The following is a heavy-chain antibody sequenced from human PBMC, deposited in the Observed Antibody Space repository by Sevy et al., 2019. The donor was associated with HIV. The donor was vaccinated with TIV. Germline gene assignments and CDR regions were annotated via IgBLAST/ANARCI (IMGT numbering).Heavy chain of an antibody. CDR2: IRYEGSNK. D-gene: IGHD6-13*01. V-gene: IGHV3-30*02. CDR1: GFTFSSYG. Sequence: GGSLRLSCAASGFTFSSYGMHWVRQAPGKGLEWLAFIRYEGSNKYYADSVKGRFTISRDNSKNTQYLQMNSLRAEDTALYYSVKDVSRSSSWFWGVFDYWGQGTLVTVSS. CDR3: VKDVSRSSSWFWGVFDY. J-gene: IGHJ4*02.